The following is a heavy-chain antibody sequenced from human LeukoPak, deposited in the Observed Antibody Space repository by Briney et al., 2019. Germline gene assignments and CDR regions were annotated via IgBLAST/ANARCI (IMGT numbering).Heavy chain of an antibody. D-gene: IGHD4-17*01. Sequence: PGGSLRLSCAASGFTFTSVWMHWFRQAPGRGLVWISRISTDGDVTGYADSVKGRFTISRDNAKNTLSLQMNSLRAEDTAVYYCARDRTTVTLFDNWGQGALVTVSS. J-gene: IGHJ4*02. CDR1: GFTFTSVW. CDR2: ISTDGDVT. V-gene: IGHV3-74*01. CDR3: ARDRTTVTLFDN.